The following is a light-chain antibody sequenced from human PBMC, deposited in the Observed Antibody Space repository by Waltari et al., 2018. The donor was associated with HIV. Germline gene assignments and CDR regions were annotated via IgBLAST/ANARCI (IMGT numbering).Light chain of an antibody. CDR3: SSYTSSSTHV. CDR2: DVS. Sequence: QSALTQPASVSGSPGQSITISCTGTSSDVGAYNNVSWYQQYPGKVPKLMIYDVSNRPSGVSKRFSGSKSGNTASLTISGLQAEDEADYYCSSYTSSSTHVFGTGTKVTVL. CDR1: SSDVGAYNN. J-gene: IGLJ1*01. V-gene: IGLV2-14*03.